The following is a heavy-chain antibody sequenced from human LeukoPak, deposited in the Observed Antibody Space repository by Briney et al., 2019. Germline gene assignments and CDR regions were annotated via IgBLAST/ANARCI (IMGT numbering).Heavy chain of an antibody. Sequence: GGSLRLSCEGSGFTFNGYAFSWVRQAPGKGLEWVAVTGGSDDNTHYADSVKGRFTISRDNSEKRLFLQMNSLRPDDSALYYCTKDLMTGFSSGWYFAYWGQGTLATVSS. CDR1: GFTFNGYA. D-gene: IGHD6-19*01. CDR2: TGGSDDNT. V-gene: IGHV3-23*01. J-gene: IGHJ4*02. CDR3: TKDLMTGFSSGWYFAY.